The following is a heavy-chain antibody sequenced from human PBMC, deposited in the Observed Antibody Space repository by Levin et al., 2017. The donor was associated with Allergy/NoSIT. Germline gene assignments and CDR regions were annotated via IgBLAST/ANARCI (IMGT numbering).Heavy chain of an antibody. CDR1: GGSFSGYY. D-gene: IGHD1-1*01. V-gene: IGHV4-34*01. Sequence: SETLSLTCAVYGGSFSGYYWSWIRQPPGKGLEWIGEINHSGSTNYNPSLKSRVTISVDTSKNQFSLKLSSVTAADTAVYYCATTGRVWYFDLWGRGTLVTVSS. CDR3: ATTGRVWYFDL. J-gene: IGHJ2*01. CDR2: INHSGST.